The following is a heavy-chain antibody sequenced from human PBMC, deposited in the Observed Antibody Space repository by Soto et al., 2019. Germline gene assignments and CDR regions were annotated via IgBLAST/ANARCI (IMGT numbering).Heavy chain of an antibody. CDR2: ISSSSSYI. CDR3: ASHQRGHYYDYIWESLVCDY. CDR1: GFTFSSYS. Sequence: PGGSLRLSCAASGFTFSSYSMNWVRQAPGKGLEWVSSISSSSSYIYYADSVKGRFTISKDNAKNSLYLQMNSLRAEDTAVYYCASHQRGHYYDYIWESLVCDYWGQGTLVTVSS. V-gene: IGHV3-21*01. D-gene: IGHD3-16*01. J-gene: IGHJ4*02.